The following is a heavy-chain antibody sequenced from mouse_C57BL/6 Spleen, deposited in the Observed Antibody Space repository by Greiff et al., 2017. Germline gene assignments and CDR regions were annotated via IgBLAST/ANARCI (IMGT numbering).Heavy chain of an antibody. CDR2: ISSGSSTI. CDR1: GFTFSDYG. CDR3: AKTYYYGSGYFDV. J-gene: IGHJ1*03. V-gene: IGHV5-17*01. D-gene: IGHD1-1*01. Sequence: EVMLVESGGGLVKPGGSLKLSCAASGFTFSDYGMHWVRQAPEKGLEWVAYISSGSSTIYYADTVKGRFTISRDNAKNTLFLQMTSLRSEDTAMYYCAKTYYYGSGYFDVGGTGTTVTVSS.